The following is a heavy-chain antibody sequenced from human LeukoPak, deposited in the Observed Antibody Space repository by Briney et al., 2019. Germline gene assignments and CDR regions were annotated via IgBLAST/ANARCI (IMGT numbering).Heavy chain of an antibody. J-gene: IGHJ4*02. CDR2: INPSGGST. D-gene: IGHD6-13*01. Sequence: ASVKVSCKTSGYTFNTYYIHWVRQAPGQGLEWVGIINPSGGSTTYAQKFQGRVTMTRDTSTTTVYMELNNLKSEDTAVYYCARDGSPARFDYWGQGTLVTVSS. CDR3: ARDGSPARFDY. V-gene: IGHV1-46*02. CDR1: GYTFNTYY.